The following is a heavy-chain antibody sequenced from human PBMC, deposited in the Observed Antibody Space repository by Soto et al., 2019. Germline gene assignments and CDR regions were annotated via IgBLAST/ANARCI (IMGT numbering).Heavy chain of an antibody. D-gene: IGHD6-6*01. V-gene: IGHV4-59*08. J-gene: IGHJ6*03. Sequence: PSETLSLTCTVSGGSISSYYWSWIRQPPGKGLEWIGYIYYSGSTNYNPSLKSRVTISVDTSKNQFSLKLSSVTAADTAVYYCARHVTAARKYYYYYMDVWGKGTTVTVAS. CDR3: ARHVTAARKYYYYYMDV. CDR2: IYYSGST. CDR1: GGSISSYY.